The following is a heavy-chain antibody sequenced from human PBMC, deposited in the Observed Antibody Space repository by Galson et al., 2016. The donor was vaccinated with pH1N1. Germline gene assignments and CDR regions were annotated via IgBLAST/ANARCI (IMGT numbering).Heavy chain of an antibody. J-gene: IGHJ3*02. CDR3: AKDQNKWLRLLDVFGI. CDR2: ISYDGTNK. Sequence: SLRLSCAASGFIFSSYGMHWVRQAPGKGLEWVAFISYDGTNKYYADSLKGRFTISRDNSKNTLFLQMNSLRAEDTAVYYCAKDQNKWLRLLDVFGIWGQGTMVTVSS. CDR1: GFIFSSYG. V-gene: IGHV3-30*18. D-gene: IGHD5-12*01.